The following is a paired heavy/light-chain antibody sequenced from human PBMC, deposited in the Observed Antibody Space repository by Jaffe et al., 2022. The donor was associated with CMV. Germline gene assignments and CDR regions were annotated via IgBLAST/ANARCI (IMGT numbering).Heavy chain of an antibody. CDR1: GYTFTSYA. J-gene: IGHJ4*02. D-gene: IGHD2-2*01. Sequence: QVQLVQSGAEVKKPGASVKVSCKASGYTFTSYAMHWVRQAPGQRLEWMGWINADNGNTKYSQKFQGRVTITRDTSASTVYMEMSSLTSEDTAIHYCARDPGVVVPAAPDYWGQGTLVTVSS. V-gene: IGHV1-3*01. CDR3: ARDPGVVVPAAPDY. CDR2: INADNGNT.
Light chain of an antibody. CDR2: KAS. Sequence: DIQMTQSPSTLSASVGDRVTITCRASRSISGWLAWYQQKPGKAPKLLIYKASSLESGVPSRFSGSGSGTEFTLTISSLQPDDFATYYCHQYNSDPGTFGQGTKVEIK. J-gene: IGKJ1*01. V-gene: IGKV1-5*03. CDR3: HQYNSDPGT. CDR1: RSISGW.